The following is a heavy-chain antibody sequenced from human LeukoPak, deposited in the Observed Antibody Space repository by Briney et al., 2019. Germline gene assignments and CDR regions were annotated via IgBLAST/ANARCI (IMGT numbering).Heavy chain of an antibody. Sequence: GGSLRLSCAASGFTFSIYGMSWVRQAPGRGLEWVSAMSGSGGSTYYADSAKGRFTISRDNSKNTLYLQMNSLRAEDTAVYYCAKDGYYDSSAYYYVRYFDLWGRGTLVTVSS. CDR2: MSGSGGST. V-gene: IGHV3-23*01. CDR3: AKDGYYDSSAYYYVRYFDL. J-gene: IGHJ2*01. CDR1: GFTFSIYG. D-gene: IGHD3-22*01.